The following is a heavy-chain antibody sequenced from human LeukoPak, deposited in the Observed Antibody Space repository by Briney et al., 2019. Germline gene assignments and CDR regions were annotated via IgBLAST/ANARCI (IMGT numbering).Heavy chain of an antibody. J-gene: IGHJ5*02. V-gene: IGHV4-4*07. D-gene: IGHD6-13*01. Sequence: SETLSLTRTVSGGSISSYYWSWIRQPAGKGLEWIGRIYTSGSTNYNPSLKSRVTMSVDTSKNQFSLRLSSVTAADTAVYYCARDRIAAAGTVWFDPWGQGTLVTVSS. CDR3: ARDRIAAAGTVWFDP. CDR1: GGSISSYY. CDR2: IYTSGST.